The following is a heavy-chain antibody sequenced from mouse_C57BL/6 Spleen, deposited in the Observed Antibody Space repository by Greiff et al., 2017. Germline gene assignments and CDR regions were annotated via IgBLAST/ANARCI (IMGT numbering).Heavy chain of an antibody. CDR3: ARDLGDSNYAMDY. CDR1: GFTFSSYA. Sequence: EVKLMESGGGLVKPGGSLKLSCAASGFTFSSYAMSWVRQTPEKRLEWVATISDGGSYTYYPDNVKGRFTISRNNAKNNQYLQMSHLKSEDTAMYYCARDLGDSNYAMDYWGQGTSVTVSS. J-gene: IGHJ4*01. V-gene: IGHV5-4*01. D-gene: IGHD2-5*01. CDR2: ISDGGSYT.